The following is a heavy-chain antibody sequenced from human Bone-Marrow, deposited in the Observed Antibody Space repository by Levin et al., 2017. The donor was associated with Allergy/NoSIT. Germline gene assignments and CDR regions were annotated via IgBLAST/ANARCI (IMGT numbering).Heavy chain of an antibody. CDR1: GFSLSTLGES. J-gene: IGHJ4*02. Sequence: KWSGPTLVKPTQTLTLTCTFSGFSLSTLGESVGWIRQPPGKALQWLALIFWDDDKRYSPSLQSRLTVTKDTSKSQVILTLTNMDREDTATYFCAHHTRFAEVMGGYFDYWGQGTLVTVSS. V-gene: IGHV2-5*02. CDR3: AHHTRFAEVMGGYFDY. CDR2: IFWDDDK. D-gene: IGHD1-26*01.